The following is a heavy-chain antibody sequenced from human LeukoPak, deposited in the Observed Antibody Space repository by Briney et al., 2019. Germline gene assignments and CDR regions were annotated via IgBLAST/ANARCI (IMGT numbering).Heavy chain of an antibody. CDR1: GLSVTNNY. V-gene: IGHV3-53*01. CDR3: AREYHGMDV. J-gene: IGHJ6*02. CDR2: IYTGGTT. Sequence: GGSLRLSCAASGLSVTNNYMNWVRQAAGKGLEWVSVIYTGGTTHYADSVNGRFAISRDNSKNTLYLQMNGLRAEDTAVYYCAREYHGMDVWGQGTTVTVSS.